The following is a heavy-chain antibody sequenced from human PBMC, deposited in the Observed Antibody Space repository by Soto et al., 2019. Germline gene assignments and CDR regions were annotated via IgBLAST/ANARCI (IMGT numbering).Heavy chain of an antibody. CDR2: ISSSGTYT. CDR3: ARDVGGCLPSYFDN. CDR1: GFTFSGYN. D-gene: IGHD2-15*01. Sequence: EVHLVESGGGLVKSGGSLRLSCAASGFTFSGYNLNWVRQAPGKGPEWVSFISSSGTYTYFADSVKGRFTISRDNAKNSLYLQMSSLRAEDTAMYYCARDVGGCLPSYFDNWGQGTLVTVFS. V-gene: IGHV3-21*01. J-gene: IGHJ4*02.